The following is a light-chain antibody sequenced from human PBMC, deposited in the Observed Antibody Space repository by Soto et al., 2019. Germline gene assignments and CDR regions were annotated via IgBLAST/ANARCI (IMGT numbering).Light chain of an antibody. CDR2: DAS. J-gene: IGKJ5*01. CDR3: QQRSNWPPT. CDR1: QSVSSY. Sequence: EIVLTQSPATLSLSPGERATLSCRASQSVSSYLAWYQQKPGQAPRLLIYDASNRATGIPDRFSGSRSGTDLTLTISSLEPEDFAVYYCQQRSNWPPTFGQGTRLEIK. V-gene: IGKV3-11*01.